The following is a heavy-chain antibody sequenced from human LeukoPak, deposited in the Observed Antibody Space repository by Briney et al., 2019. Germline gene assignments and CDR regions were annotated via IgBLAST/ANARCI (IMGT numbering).Heavy chain of an antibody. CDR1: GFTFSSYA. J-gene: IGHJ5*02. CDR3: ARDRLVVVVTAIRYGWFDP. V-gene: IGHV3-30-3*01. D-gene: IGHD2-21*02. Sequence: GGSLRLSCAASGFTFSSYAMHWVRQAPGKGLEWVAVISYDGSNKYYADSVKGRFTISRDNSKNTLYLQMNSLRAEDTAVYYCARDRLVVVVTAIRYGWFDPWGQGTLVTVSS. CDR2: ISYDGSNK.